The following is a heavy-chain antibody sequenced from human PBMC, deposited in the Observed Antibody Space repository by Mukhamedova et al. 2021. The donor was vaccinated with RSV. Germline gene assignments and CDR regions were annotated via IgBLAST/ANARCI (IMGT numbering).Heavy chain of an antibody. Sequence: GFTFSNSGMHWVRQAPGKGLEWVAFIRSDGRNEDYADSVKGRFTISRDSSKSTLYLQMNSLRFEDTAVYYCAKDDRWSAYYWGQGT. V-gene: IGHV3-30*02. CDR1: GFTFSNSG. D-gene: IGHD3-3*01. CDR3: AKDDRWSAYY. J-gene: IGHJ4*02. CDR2: IRSDGRNE.